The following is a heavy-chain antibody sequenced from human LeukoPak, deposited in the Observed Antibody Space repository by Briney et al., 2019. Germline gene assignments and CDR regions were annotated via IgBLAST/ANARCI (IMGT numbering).Heavy chain of an antibody. J-gene: IGHJ4*02. CDR3: ARDEYSGSSDFDY. CDR1: GYTFTGYY. CDR2: INLNSGGT. V-gene: IGHV1-2*02. D-gene: IGHD1-26*01. Sequence: ASVKVSCKASGYTFTGYYMHWVRQAPGQGLEWMGWINLNSGGTNYAQKFQGRVTMTRDTSISTAYMELSRLRSDDTAVYYCARDEYSGSSDFDYWGQGTLVTVSS.